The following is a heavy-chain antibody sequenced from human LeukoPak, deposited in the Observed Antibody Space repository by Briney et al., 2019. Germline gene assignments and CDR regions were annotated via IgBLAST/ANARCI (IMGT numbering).Heavy chain of an antibody. CDR2: INPNSGGT. J-gene: IGHJ4*02. Sequence: GASVKVSCKASGYIFTGYYMHWVRQAPGQGLEWMGWINPNSGGTNYAQKFQGRVTMTRDTSISTAYMELSRLRSDDTAVYYCARRPSGGLLSYLFDYWGQGTLVTVSS. V-gene: IGHV1-2*02. D-gene: IGHD2-15*01. CDR1: GYIFTGYY. CDR3: ARRPSGGLLSYLFDY.